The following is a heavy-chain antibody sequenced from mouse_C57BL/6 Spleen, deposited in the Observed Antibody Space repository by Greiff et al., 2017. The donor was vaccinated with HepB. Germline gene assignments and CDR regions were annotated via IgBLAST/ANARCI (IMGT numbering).Heavy chain of an antibody. CDR2: IYPRSGNT. V-gene: IGHV1-81*01. CDR3: SRREGNPSYFDV. D-gene: IGHD2-1*01. Sequence: VKLQESGAELARPGASVKLSCKASGYTFTSYGISWVKQRTGQGLEWIGEIYPRSGNTYYNEKFKGKATLTADKSSSTAYMELRSLTSEDSAVYFCSRREGNPSYFDVWGTGTTVTVSS. CDR1: GYTFTSYG. J-gene: IGHJ1*03.